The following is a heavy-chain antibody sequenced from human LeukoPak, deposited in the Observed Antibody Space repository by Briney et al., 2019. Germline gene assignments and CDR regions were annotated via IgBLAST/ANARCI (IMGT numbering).Heavy chain of an antibody. J-gene: IGHJ6*02. V-gene: IGHV4-59*08. D-gene: IGHD3-22*01. CDR3: ARHLNDRSGYYPMDV. Sequence: PSETLSLTCTFSGGSMTNHYWSWIRQSPGKGLEWIAYIHYTGDTSYNPSLTSRASVSLDTSKNQLSLKLTSVTAADTAVYYCARHLNDRSGYYPMDVWGQGTTVTVSS. CDR2: IHYTGDT. CDR1: GGSMTNHY.